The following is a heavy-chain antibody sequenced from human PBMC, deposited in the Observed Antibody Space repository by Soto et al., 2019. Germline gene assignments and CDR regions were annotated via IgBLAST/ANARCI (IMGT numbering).Heavy chain of an antibody. J-gene: IGHJ6*04. CDR1: GGSISNYY. V-gene: IGHV4-59*12. Sequence: SETLSLTCTVSGGSISNYYWTWIRQPPGKGLEWIGEIYHSGSTNYNPSLKSRVTISVDKSKNQFSLKLSSVTAADTAVYYCARVGGSSYYGRDVGGKGTRVTVPS. D-gene: IGHD1-26*01. CDR3: ARVGGSSYYGRDV. CDR2: IYHSGST.